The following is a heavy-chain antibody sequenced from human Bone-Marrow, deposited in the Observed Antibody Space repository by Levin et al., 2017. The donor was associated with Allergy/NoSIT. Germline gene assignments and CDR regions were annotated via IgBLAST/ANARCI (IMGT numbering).Heavy chain of an antibody. J-gene: IGHJ4*02. D-gene: IGHD3-22*01. CDR1: GFTFSGYG. Sequence: GGSLRLSCAASGFTFSGYGMHWVRQTPGKGLEWVAGISYDGSNTYYADSVKSRFTFSRDNSKNTLFLEMNSLRAEDTAVYYCAKDKWFRAVSPAYFFDSWGQGTLVTVSS. CDR2: ISYDGSNT. CDR3: AKDKWFRAVSPAYFFDS. V-gene: IGHV3-30*18.